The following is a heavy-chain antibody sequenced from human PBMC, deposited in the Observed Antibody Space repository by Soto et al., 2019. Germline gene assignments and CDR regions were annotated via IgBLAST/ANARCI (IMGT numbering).Heavy chain of an antibody. CDR1: GGSISSGGYS. V-gene: IGHV4-30-2*01. Sequence: SETLSLTCAVSGGSISSGGYSWSWIRQPPGKGLEWIGYIYHSGSTYYNPSLKSRVTISVDRSKNQFSLKLSSVTAADTAVYYCARAGGKSGSDYWGQGTLVTVSS. J-gene: IGHJ4*02. CDR3: ARAGGKSGSDY. D-gene: IGHD5-12*01. CDR2: IYHSGST.